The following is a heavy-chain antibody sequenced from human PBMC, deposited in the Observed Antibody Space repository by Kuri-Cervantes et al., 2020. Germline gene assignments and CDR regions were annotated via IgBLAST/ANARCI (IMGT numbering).Heavy chain of an antibody. CDR3: AKDRWLPVSKRPIDN. Sequence: SVKVSCKASGGTFSSYAISWVRQAPGQGLEWMGGIIPIFGTANYAQKFQGRVTNTADESTSTDYMELSSLRADDTGVYYFAKDRWLPVSKRPIDNWGQGTLVTDSS. CDR2: IIPIFGTA. D-gene: IGHD5/OR15-5a*01. J-gene: IGHJ4*02. V-gene: IGHV1-69*13. CDR1: GGTFSSYA.